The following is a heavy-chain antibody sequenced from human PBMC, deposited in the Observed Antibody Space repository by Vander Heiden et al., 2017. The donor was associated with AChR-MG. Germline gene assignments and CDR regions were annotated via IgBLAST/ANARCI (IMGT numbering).Heavy chain of an antibody. J-gene: IGHJ4*02. Sequence: QVQLVQSGAEVKKPGASVKVSCKASGYTFTSYDTNWVRQATGQGLEWMGWMNPNSGNTGYAQKLQGRVTMTRNTSISTAYMELSSLRSEDTAVYYCARGGPPLDYGDPGAFDYWGQGTLVTVSS. V-gene: IGHV1-8*01. D-gene: IGHD4-17*01. CDR2: MNPNSGNT. CDR1: GYTFTSYD. CDR3: ARGGPPLDYGDPGAFDY.